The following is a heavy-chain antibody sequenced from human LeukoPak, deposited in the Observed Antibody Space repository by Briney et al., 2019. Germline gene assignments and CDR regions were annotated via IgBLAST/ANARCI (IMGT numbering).Heavy chain of an antibody. CDR2: ISSSSSTI. Sequence: AGGSLRLSCAASGFTFSSYSMNWVRPAPGKGLEWGSYISSSSSTIYYADSVKGRFTISRDNAKNSLYLQMNSLRAEDTAVYYCARGGAGRIIIAAAGAHYYWGQGTLVTVSS. D-gene: IGHD6-13*01. CDR3: ARGGAGRIIIAAAGAHYY. J-gene: IGHJ4*02. CDR1: GFTFSSYS. V-gene: IGHV3-48*04.